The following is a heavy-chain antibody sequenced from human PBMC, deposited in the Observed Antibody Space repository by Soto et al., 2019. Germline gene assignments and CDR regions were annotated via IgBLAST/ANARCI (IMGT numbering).Heavy chain of an antibody. D-gene: IGHD4-17*01. CDR1: GGSVISSRW. J-gene: IGHJ3*01. V-gene: IGHV4-4*02. CDR3: ASRDPYGDYAHAFDV. Sequence: QVQLQQSGPGLVKPSGTLSLTCAVSGGSVISSRWWNWVRQPPGKGLEWIGDIYHSGSSDYNPSLKSRVTISVDKSQNKFFMNFNSVTAADTAVYYCASRDPYGDYAHAFDVWGQGTVVTVSS. CDR2: IYHSGSS.